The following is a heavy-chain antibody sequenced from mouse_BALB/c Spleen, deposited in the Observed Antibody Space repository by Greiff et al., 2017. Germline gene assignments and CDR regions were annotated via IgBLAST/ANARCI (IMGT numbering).Heavy chain of an antibody. D-gene: IGHD2-1*01. CDR2: INPSSGYT. J-gene: IGHJ4*01. CDR1: GYTFTSYT. Sequence: QVQLKESAAELARPGASVKMSCKASGYTFTSYTMHRVKQRPGQGLEWIGYINPSSGYTEYNQKFKDKTTLTADKSSSTAYMQLSSLTSEDSAVYYCARSYGNYEDAMDYWGQGTSVTVSS. V-gene: IGHV1-4*02. CDR3: ARSYGNYEDAMDY.